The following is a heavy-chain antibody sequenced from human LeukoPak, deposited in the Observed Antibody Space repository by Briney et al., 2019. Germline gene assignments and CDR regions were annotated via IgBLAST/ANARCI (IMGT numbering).Heavy chain of an antibody. D-gene: IGHD6-6*01. CDR2: IYTSGST. J-gene: IGHJ4*02. CDR3: ATLSSSSALAYFDY. CDR1: GGSISSGSYY. V-gene: IGHV4-61*02. Sequence: SETLSLTCTVSGGSISSGSYYWSWIRQPAGKGLEWIGRIYTSGSTNYNPSLKSRVTISVDTSKNQFSLKLSSVTAADTAVYYCATLSSSSALAYFDYWGQGTLVTVSS.